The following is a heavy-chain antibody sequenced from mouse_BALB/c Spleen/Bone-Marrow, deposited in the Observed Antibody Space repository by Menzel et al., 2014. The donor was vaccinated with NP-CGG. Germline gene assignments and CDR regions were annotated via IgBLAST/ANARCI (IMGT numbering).Heavy chain of an antibody. CDR1: GFNIKDTY. CDR2: IDPANGNA. J-gene: IGHJ2*01. Sequence: VQLQQPGAELVKPGASVRLSCTASGFNIKDTYMHWVKQRPDQGLEWIGRIDPANGNAKHDPKFQGKAAITADTSSNTTYLQLSSLTSGDTAVYYCAIYFYFDYWGQGPTLPVSS. V-gene: IGHV14-3*02. CDR3: AIYFYFDY. D-gene: IGHD2-3*01.